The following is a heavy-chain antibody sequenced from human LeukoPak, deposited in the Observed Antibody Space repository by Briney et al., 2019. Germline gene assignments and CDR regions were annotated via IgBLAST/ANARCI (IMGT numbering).Heavy chain of an antibody. CDR3: ARDTLGEGEDANYAVYYFDY. CDR1: GFTFSNYW. V-gene: IGHV3-7*01. D-gene: IGHD4/OR15-4a*01. CDR2: INKDGSDK. J-gene: IGHJ4*02. Sequence: GGSLRLSCAASGFTFSNYWMSWVRQAPGKGPEWVANINKDGSDKYYVDSVKGRFTISRDNDKNSLDLQMNSLRAEDTAVYYCARDTLGEGEDANYAVYYFDYWGQGTVVTVSS.